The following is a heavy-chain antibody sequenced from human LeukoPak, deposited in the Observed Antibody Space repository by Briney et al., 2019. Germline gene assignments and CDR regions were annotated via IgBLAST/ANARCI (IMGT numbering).Heavy chain of an antibody. CDR1: GYSFTSYW. J-gene: IGHJ3*02. D-gene: IGHD3-9*01. V-gene: IGHV5-51*01. Sequence: GESLKISCKGSGYSFTSYWIGWVRQMPGKGLEWMGIIYPGDSDTRYSPSFQGQVPISADKSISTAYLQWSSLKASDTAMYYCARVPDYDILTGYYGFGAFDIWGQGTMVTVSS. CDR2: IYPGDSDT. CDR3: ARVPDYDILTGYYGFGAFDI.